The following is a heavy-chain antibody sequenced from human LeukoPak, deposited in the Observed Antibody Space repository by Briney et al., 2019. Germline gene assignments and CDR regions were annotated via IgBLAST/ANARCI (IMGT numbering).Heavy chain of an antibody. CDR1: GYSFSNIW. J-gene: IGHJ4*02. D-gene: IGHD1-26*01. Sequence: GESLKISWKGSGYSFSNIWIGWVRQMSGKGLEWRGINYHGESQTRYSPSFQGQVTISADKSISTAYLQWSSLKASDIARYYCASLAAGSYFLLDYWGQGTLVPVSS. CDR3: ASLAAGSYFLLDY. CDR2: NYHGESQT. V-gene: IGHV5-51*01.